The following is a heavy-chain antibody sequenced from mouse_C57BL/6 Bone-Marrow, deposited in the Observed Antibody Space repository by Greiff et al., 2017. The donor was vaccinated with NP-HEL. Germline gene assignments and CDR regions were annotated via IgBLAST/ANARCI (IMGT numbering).Heavy chain of an antibody. CDR3: ARSGNYPGCFGY. D-gene: IGHD2-1*01. J-gene: IGHJ2*01. CDR2: INPYNGGT. Sequence: EVQLQQSGPVLVKPGASVKMSCKASGYTFTDYYMNWVKQSPGKSLEWIGVINPYNGGTSYNQKFKGPATLTVDKSSSTAYMELNSLTSEDSAVYYRARSGNYPGCFGYWGQGTTLTVSS. CDR1: GYTFTDYY. V-gene: IGHV1-19*01.